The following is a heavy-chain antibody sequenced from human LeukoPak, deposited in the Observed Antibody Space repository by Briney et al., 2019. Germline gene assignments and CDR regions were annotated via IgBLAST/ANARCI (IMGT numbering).Heavy chain of an antibody. V-gene: IGHV3-23*01. D-gene: IGHD3-10*01. Sequence: GGSLSLSCAGSGFAFGTYAMSWVRQAPGMGPEWVSSISADGQVTYYADSVEGRFTVSRDNSKSTLYLQLNSLRAEDTATYYCARDPYNTILYRLAHSGQGTLVTVSS. J-gene: IGHJ4*02. CDR1: GFAFGTYA. CDR2: ISADGQVT. CDR3: ARDPYNTILYRLAH.